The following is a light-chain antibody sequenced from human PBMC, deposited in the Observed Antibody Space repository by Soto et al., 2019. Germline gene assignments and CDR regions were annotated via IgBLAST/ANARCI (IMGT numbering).Light chain of an antibody. CDR1: QSISSW. CDR2: DAS. J-gene: IGKJ1*01. V-gene: IGKV1-5*01. Sequence: DIQMTQSPSTLSASVGDRVTITCRASQSISSWLAWYQQKPGKAPKLLIYDASSLESGFPSRFSGSGSGTEFSLTISSLQPDDFATYYCQQYNSYSRTFGQWTKVEIK. CDR3: QQYNSYSRT.